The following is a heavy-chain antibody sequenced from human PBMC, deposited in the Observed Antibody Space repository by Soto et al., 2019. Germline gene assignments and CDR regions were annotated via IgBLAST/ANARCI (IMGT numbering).Heavy chain of an antibody. CDR3: SRDEYGDV. Sequence: EVQLVESGGGFVQPGGSLRLSCTASGFSLSPYTMKWVRQAPGKGLEWVSYMINSGNAVYYADSVGGRFTISRDIAKNSVYLQMNSLRVDDTAVYYCSRDEYGDVWGKGATVTVSS. V-gene: IGHV3-48*01. J-gene: IGHJ6*04. CDR2: MINSGNAV. D-gene: IGHD4-17*01. CDR1: GFSLSPYT.